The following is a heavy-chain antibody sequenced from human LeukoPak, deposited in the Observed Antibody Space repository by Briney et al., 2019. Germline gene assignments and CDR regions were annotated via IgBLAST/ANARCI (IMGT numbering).Heavy chain of an antibody. D-gene: IGHD2-2*01. CDR2: IFYSGST. CDR1: GGSISSGGYY. CDR3: ARSVVPAAIYDWYFDL. Sequence: RASETLSLTCTVSGGSISSGGYYWSWIRQHPGKGLEWIGYIFYSGSTHYNPSLKSRVTISVDTSKNQFSLKLSSVTAADTAVYFCARSVVPAAIYDWYFDLWGRGTLVAVSS. V-gene: IGHV4-31*03. J-gene: IGHJ2*01.